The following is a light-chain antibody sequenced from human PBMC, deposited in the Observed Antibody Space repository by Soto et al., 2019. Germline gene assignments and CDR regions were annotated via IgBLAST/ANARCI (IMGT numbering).Light chain of an antibody. CDR2: DAS. Sequence: DIHMTQSPSTLSASVGDRVTITCRASQSISSSLAWYQQKPGKAPKLLIYDASSFESGVPSRFSGSGSGTEFTLTISSLQPDDFANYYCQQYDRYSPWTFGRGTKVDIX. J-gene: IGKJ1*01. CDR1: QSISSS. V-gene: IGKV1-5*01. CDR3: QQYDRYSPWT.